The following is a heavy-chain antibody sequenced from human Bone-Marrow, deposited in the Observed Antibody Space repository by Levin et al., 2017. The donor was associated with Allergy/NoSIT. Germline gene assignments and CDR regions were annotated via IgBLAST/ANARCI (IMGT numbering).Heavy chain of an antibody. J-gene: IGHJ2*01. CDR2: IKSDGSSI. D-gene: IGHD2-21*02. CDR1: GYTLSSYW. V-gene: IGHV3-74*01. CDR3: ARGVVVTAPGFFDL. Sequence: GGSLRLSCEASGYTLSSYWMHWVRQAPGKGLVWVSRIKSDGSSISYADSVKGRFTISRDNAKNTLYLEMNSLRPEDTAVYYCARGVVVTAPGFFDLWGRGTLVTVSS.